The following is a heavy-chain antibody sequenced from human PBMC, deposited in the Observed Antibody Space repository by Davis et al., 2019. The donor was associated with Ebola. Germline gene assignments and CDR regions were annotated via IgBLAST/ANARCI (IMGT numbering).Heavy chain of an antibody. V-gene: IGHV1-18*01. J-gene: IGHJ5*02. CDR1: GYTFTSYG. CDR3: ARSAITIFGVPMGWFDP. Sequence: ASVKVSCKASGYTFTSYGISWVRQAPGQGLEWMGWLSAYNGNTKTAQKFQGRVTLTTETSTTTAYMELRSLRSDDTAVYYCARSAITIFGVPMGWFDPWGQGTLVTVSS. D-gene: IGHD3-3*01. CDR2: LSAYNGNT.